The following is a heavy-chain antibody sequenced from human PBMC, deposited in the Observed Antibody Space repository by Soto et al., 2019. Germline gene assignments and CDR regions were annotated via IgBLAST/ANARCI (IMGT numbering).Heavy chain of an antibody. D-gene: IGHD3-3*01. CDR1: GYTLINYP. V-gene: IGHV1-3*04. CDR2: INTGNGHT. Sequence: ASVKVSCKASGYTLINYPMHWVRQAPGQRLEWMGWINTGNGHTKYSQKFQGRVSISRDTSASTIYMGLSSLRSEDTAVYYCARDQILLYYESWPPSYGMDVWGQGTTVTVSS. CDR3: ARDQILLYYESWPPSYGMDV. J-gene: IGHJ6*02.